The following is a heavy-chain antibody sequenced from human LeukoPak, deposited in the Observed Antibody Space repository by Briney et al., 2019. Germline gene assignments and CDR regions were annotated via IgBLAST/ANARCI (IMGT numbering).Heavy chain of an antibody. J-gene: IGHJ5*02. V-gene: IGHV4-34*01. CDR1: GGSFSGYY. CDR3: ARHAVEAASRWFDP. CDR2: INHSGST. Sequence: SETLSLTCAVYGGSFSGYYWSWIRQPPGKGLEWIGEINHSGSTNYNPSLKSRVTISVDTSKNQFSLKLSSVTAADTAVYYCARHAVEAASRWFDPWGQGTLVTVSS. D-gene: IGHD1-1*01.